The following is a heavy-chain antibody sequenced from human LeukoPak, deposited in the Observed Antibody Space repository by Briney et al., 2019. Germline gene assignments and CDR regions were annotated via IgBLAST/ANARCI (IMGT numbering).Heavy chain of an antibody. Sequence: PSETLSLTCTVSGGSISSGGYYWSWIRQPPGKGLEWIGYIYHSGSTYYNPSLKSRVTISVDRSKNQFSLKLSSVTAADTAVYYCARGKSDSSGSYAFDIWGQGTMVTVSS. CDR3: ARGKSDSSGSYAFDI. V-gene: IGHV4-30-2*01. D-gene: IGHD3-22*01. CDR2: IYHSGST. CDR1: GGSISSGGYY. J-gene: IGHJ3*02.